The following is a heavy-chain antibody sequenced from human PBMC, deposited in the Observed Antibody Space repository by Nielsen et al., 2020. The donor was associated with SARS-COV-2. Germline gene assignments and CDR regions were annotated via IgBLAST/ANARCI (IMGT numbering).Heavy chain of an antibody. CDR2: INHRGRT. CDR1: GGSFSGYY. CDR3: AIGRGYCSGGSCYSVNYGDYGVESDY. V-gene: IGHV4-34*01. J-gene: IGHJ4*02. Sequence: SETLSLNCAVYGGSFSGYYWNWIRQTPGKGLEWIGEINHRGRTNYNPSLKSRVTISVDTSKNQFSLRLTSVTAADTAVYYCAIGRGYCSGGSCYSVNYGDYGVESDYWGQGTLVTVSS. D-gene: IGHD2-15*01.